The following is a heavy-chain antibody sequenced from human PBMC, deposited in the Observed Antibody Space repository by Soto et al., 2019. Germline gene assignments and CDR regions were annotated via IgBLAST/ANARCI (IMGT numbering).Heavy chain of an antibody. J-gene: IGHJ6*02. CDR1: GYSFTAYG. Sequence: GASVKVSCKTSGYSFTAYGISWVRQAPGQGLEWMGWISCYNGKTKYAQKVQGRVTMTIDTSTSTAYMEVRSLRSDDTAIYYCARDAPPPELRFLEWHNYDYNGMDVWGQGTTVTVSS. CDR2: ISCYNGKT. CDR3: ARDAPPPELRFLEWHNYDYNGMDV. D-gene: IGHD3-3*01. V-gene: IGHV1-18*01.